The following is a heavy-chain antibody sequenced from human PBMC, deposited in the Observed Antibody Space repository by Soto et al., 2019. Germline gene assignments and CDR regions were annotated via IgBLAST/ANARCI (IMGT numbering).Heavy chain of an antibody. CDR2: IYYSGRT. D-gene: IGHD2-2*01. CDR3: ARGRSSTSPYPIAY. CDR1: GGSISSGGYY. J-gene: IGHJ4*02. Sequence: QVQLQESGPGLVKPSQTLSLTCTVSGGSISSGGYYWSWIRQHPGKGLGWIGYIYYSGRTYYNPSLKSRVTLSVDTTNNQFSLKLSSVTAADTAVYYCARGRSSTSPYPIAYWGQGTLVTVSS. V-gene: IGHV4-31*03.